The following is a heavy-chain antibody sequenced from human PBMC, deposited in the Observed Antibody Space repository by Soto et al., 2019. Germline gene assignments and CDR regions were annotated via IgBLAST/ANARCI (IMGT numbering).Heavy chain of an antibody. CDR3: ARVESYWYFDL. CDR1: GFTFSSYG. J-gene: IGHJ2*01. V-gene: IGHV3-33*01. CDR2: IWYDGSNK. Sequence: QVQLVESGGGVVQPGRSLRLSCAASGFTFSSYGMHWVRQAPGKGLEWVAVIWYDGSNKYYADSVKGRFTISRDNPKNTLYLQMNSLRAEDTAVYYCARVESYWYFDLWGRGTLVTVSS.